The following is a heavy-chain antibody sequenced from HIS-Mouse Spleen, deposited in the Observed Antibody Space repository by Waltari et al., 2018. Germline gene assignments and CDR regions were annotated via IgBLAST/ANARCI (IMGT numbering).Heavy chain of an antibody. V-gene: IGHV4-39*07. Sequence: QLQLQESGPGLVKPSETLSLTCTVSGGSISSSSYYWGWIRQPPGKGRVWIGSLYYSGSTYYNPSLKSRVTSSVDTSKDQFSLKLSSVTAADTAVYYCAREIPYSSSWYDWYFDLWGRGTLVTVSS. J-gene: IGHJ2*01. CDR2: LYYSGST. CDR1: GGSISSSSYY. D-gene: IGHD6-13*01. CDR3: AREIPYSSSWYDWYFDL.